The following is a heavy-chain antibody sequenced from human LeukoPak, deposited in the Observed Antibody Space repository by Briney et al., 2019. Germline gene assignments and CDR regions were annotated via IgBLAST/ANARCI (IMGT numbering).Heavy chain of an antibody. CDR1: GYTFTSYG. CDR3: ARDRHLAAAGLETLSDY. CDR2: ISAYNGNT. Sequence: ASVKVSCKASGYTFTSYGISWVRQAPGQGLEWMGWISAYNGNTNYAQKLQGRVTMTTDTSTSTAYMELRSLRSDDTAVYYCARDRHLAAAGLETLSDYCGQGTLVTVSS. J-gene: IGHJ4*02. V-gene: IGHV1-18*01. D-gene: IGHD6-13*01.